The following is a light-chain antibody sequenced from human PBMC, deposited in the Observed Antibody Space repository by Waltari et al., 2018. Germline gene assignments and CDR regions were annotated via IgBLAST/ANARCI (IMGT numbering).Light chain of an antibody. CDR2: AVS. Sequence: ELVLTQSPGTLSLSPGERDTLSCRASQTISNNYLAWYQAKPGQAPRLLIYAVSHRATGIPDRFSGGGSGTDFTLTISRLEPEDFAVYYCQQFGGSPKYTFGQGTKLEIK. J-gene: IGKJ2*01. CDR1: QTISNNY. CDR3: QQFGGSPKYT. V-gene: IGKV3-20*01.